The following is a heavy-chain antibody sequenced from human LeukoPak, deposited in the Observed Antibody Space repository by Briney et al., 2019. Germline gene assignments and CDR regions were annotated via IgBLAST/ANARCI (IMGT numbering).Heavy chain of an antibody. CDR2: IYSGGST. Sequence: GGSLRLSCAASGFTFSSSAMSWVRQAPGKGLEWVSVIYSGGSTYYADSVKGRFTISRDNSKNTLYLQMNSLRAEDTAVYYCARNGDSGSYFDYWGQGTLVTVSS. CDR1: GFTFSSSA. J-gene: IGHJ4*02. CDR3: ARNGDSGSYFDY. V-gene: IGHV3-53*01. D-gene: IGHD1-26*01.